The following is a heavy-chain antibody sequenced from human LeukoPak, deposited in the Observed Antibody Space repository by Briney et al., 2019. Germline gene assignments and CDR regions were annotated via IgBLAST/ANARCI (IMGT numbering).Heavy chain of an antibody. J-gene: IGHJ3*02. V-gene: IGHV4-34*01. Sequence: PSETLSLTCAVYGGSFSGYYWSWIRQPPGKGLEWIGGINHSGSTNYNPSLKSRVTISVDTSKNQFSLKLSSVTAADTAVYYCARGDAFDIWGQGAMVTVSS. CDR3: ARGDAFDI. CDR1: GGSFSGYY. CDR2: INHSGST.